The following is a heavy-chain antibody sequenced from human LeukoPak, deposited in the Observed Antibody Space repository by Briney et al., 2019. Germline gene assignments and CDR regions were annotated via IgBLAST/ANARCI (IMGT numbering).Heavy chain of an antibody. CDR1: GFTFSSYW. D-gene: IGHD5-12*01. CDR3: ARASGYPGHYYYMDV. Sequence: GGSLRLSCAASGFTFSSYWMSWVRQAPGKGLEWVANIKQDGSGKYYVDSVKGRFTISRDNAKNSLYLQMNSLRAEDTAVYYCARASGYPGHYYYMDVWGKGTTVTVSS. J-gene: IGHJ6*03. V-gene: IGHV3-7*01. CDR2: IKQDGSGK.